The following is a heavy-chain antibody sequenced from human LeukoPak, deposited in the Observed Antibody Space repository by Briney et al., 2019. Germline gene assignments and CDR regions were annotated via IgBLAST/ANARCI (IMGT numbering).Heavy chain of an antibody. V-gene: IGHV4-4*02. CDR1: GDSISNDNW. J-gene: IGHJ6*03. CDR2: IYHSGST. D-gene: IGHD3-10*01. Sequence: SETLSLTCAVSGDSISNDNWWSWVRQPPGKGLEWIGEIYHSGSTNYNPSLKSRITMSVDKSKNQFSLKLSSVTAADTAVYYCARHATMVRGVNYYYYMDVWGKGTTATISS. CDR3: ARHATMVRGVNYYYYMDV.